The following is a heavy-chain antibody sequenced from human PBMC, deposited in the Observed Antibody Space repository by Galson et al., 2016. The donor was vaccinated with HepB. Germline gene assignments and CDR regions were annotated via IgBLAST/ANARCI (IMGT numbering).Heavy chain of an antibody. Sequence: SLRLSCAASGFTFSSYWMHWVRQAPGKGLVWVSRINSDGSSTSYADSVKGRFTISRDNAKNTLYLQMNSLKTEDTAVYYCTTGGGNWALGMDVWGQGTTVTVSS. CDR2: INSDGSST. V-gene: IGHV3-74*01. CDR1: GFTFSSYW. J-gene: IGHJ6*02. D-gene: IGHD1-1*01. CDR3: TTGGGNWALGMDV.